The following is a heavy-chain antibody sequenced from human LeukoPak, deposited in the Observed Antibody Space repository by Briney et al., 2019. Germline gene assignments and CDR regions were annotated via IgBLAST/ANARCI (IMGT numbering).Heavy chain of an antibody. V-gene: IGHV3-23*01. D-gene: IGHD3-22*01. CDR2: ISDSGGST. J-gene: IGHJ4*02. CDR1: GFTFNNYA. Sequence: PEGSLRLSCAASGFTFNNYAMGWVRQAPGEGLEWVSDISDSGGSTYNADSVRGRFTISRDNSKNTLYLQMNSLRAEDTAIYYCAKARVPTGNGYYSDWGQGTLVTVSS. CDR3: AKARVPTGNGYYSD.